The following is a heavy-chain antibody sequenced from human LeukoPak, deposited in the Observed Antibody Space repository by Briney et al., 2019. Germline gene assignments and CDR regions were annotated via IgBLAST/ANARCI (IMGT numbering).Heavy chain of an antibody. J-gene: IGHJ5*02. CDR2: IYYSGGA. V-gene: IGHV4-61*08. Sequence: SETLSLTCTVSGGSISSGGYYWSWIRQHPGKGLEWVGYIYYSGGANYNPSRKGRVTMSVDTSQSQFSLKLTSVTAAYPAVYYWARHGGDYVWGSYRYTWFDPWGQGTLVTVSS. CDR1: GGSISSGGYY. D-gene: IGHD3-16*02. CDR3: ARHGGDYVWGSYRYTWFDP.